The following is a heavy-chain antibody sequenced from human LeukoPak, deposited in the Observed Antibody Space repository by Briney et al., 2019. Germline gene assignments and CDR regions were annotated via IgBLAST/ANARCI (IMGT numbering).Heavy chain of an antibody. Sequence: PGGSLRLSCGACGFTFSSYSMIWARQAPGKGLEWVSSISSSSSYIYYADSVKGRFTISRDNAKNSLYLQMNSLRAKDNCVIYCARYIGNGEPFDYWGQGTLVTVSS. CDR3: ARYIGNGEPFDY. CDR1: GFTFSSYS. J-gene: IGHJ4*02. D-gene: IGHD1-14*01. V-gene: IGHV3-21*01. CDR2: ISSSSSYI.